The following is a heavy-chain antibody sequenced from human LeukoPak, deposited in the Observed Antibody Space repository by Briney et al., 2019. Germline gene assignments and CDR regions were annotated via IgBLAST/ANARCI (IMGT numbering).Heavy chain of an antibody. J-gene: IGHJ4*02. CDR1: GGSFSGYY. CDR3: ARTRHGPFDS. V-gene: IGHV4-34*01. CDR2: INHSGST. Sequence: PSETLSLTCAVYGGSFSGYYWSWIRQPPGKGLEWIGEINHSGSTNYNPSLKSRVTISVDTSKNQFSLKLSSVTAADTAVYYCARTRHGPFDSRGQGTLVTVSS.